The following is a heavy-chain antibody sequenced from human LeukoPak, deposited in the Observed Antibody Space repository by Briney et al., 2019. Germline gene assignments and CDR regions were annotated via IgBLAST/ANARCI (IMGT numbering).Heavy chain of an antibody. J-gene: IGHJ4*02. Sequence: KPSETLSLTCTVSGGSISISRHYWAWIRQPPGKGLDWIGTIHYTGTTYYNPSLRSRVSISVDRSTNQFSLRVSPVTAADTAVYYRARYGNSAVYWGQGTLVTVSS. CDR3: ARYGNSAVY. V-gene: IGHV4-39*07. CDR1: GGSISISRHY. CDR2: IHYTGTT. D-gene: IGHD4-23*01.